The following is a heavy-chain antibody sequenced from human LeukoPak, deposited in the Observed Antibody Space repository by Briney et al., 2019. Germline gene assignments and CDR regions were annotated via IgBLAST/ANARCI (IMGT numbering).Heavy chain of an antibody. V-gene: IGHV3-33*06. D-gene: IGHD4-17*01. CDR2: IWYDGSNK. CDR3: AKDRDGDSDY. Sequence: GGSLRLSCAASGFTFSSYGMHWVRQAPGKGLEWVAVIWYDGSNKYYADSVKGRFTISRDNSKNTPYLQMNSLRAEDTAVYYCAKDRDGDSDYWGQGTLVTVSS. J-gene: IGHJ4*02. CDR1: GFTFSSYG.